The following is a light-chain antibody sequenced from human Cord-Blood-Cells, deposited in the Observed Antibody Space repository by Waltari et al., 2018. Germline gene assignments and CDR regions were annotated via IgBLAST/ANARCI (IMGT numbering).Light chain of an antibody. Sequence: EIVLTQSPATLSLSPGERATLSCRASQSVSSYLAWYQQKPGQAPRLLSYDASNRATGIPARFSGSGSGTDFTLTISSLEPEDVAVYDCQQRSNWPPITFGQGTRLEIK. CDR3: QQRSNWPPIT. CDR2: DAS. CDR1: QSVSSY. J-gene: IGKJ5*01. V-gene: IGKV3-11*01.